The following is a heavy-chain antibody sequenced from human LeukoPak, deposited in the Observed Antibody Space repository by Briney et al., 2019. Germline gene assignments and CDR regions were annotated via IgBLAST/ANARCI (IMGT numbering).Heavy chain of an antibody. D-gene: IGHD2-15*01. V-gene: IGHV3-15*01. J-gene: IGHJ4*02. CDR3: TTEGYCSGDNCYSFDH. CDR2: IKSRTDGGTI. Sequence: GGSLRLSCAASGFTFNKAWMSWVRQAPGKGLEWVGRIKSRTDGGTIDYAAPVKGRFTLSRDDSKNTVYLQMNSLETEDTAVYYCTTEGYCSGDNCYSFDHWGQGSLVTVSS. CDR1: GFTFNKAW.